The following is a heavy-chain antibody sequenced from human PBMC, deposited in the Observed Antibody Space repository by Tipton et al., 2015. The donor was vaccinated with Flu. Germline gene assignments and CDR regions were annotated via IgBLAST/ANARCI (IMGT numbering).Heavy chain of an antibody. Sequence: QLVQSGAEVKKPGASVKVSCKASGYTFTSYGISWVRQAPGQGLEWMGWISAYNGNTNYAQKLQGRVTMTTDTSTSTAYMELRSLRSDDTAVYYCARGTYYYDSSGYLYYYGMDVWGQGTTVTVSS. CDR3: ARGTYYYDSSGYLYYYGMDV. J-gene: IGHJ6*02. CDR2: ISAYNGNT. D-gene: IGHD3-22*01. V-gene: IGHV1-18*01. CDR1: GYTFTSYG.